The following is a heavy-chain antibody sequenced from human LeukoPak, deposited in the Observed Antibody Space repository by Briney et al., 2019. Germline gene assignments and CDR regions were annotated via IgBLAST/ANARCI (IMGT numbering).Heavy chain of an antibody. D-gene: IGHD3-3*01. CDR2: IYCSGST. CDR3: ARLANWTDFWSGYDLNWFDP. CDR1: GGSISSSSYY. J-gene: IGHJ5*02. V-gene: IGHV4-39*01. Sequence: PSETLSLTCTVSGGSISSSSYYWGWIRQPPGKGLEWIGSIYCSGSTYYNPSLKSRVTISVDTSKNQFSLKLSSVTAADTAVYYCARLANWTDFWSGYDLNWFDPWGQGTLVTVSS.